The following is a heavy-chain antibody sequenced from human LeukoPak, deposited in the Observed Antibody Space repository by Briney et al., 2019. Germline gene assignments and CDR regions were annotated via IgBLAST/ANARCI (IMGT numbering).Heavy chain of an antibody. J-gene: IGHJ4*02. CDR3: AILSWDGRGSFY. CDR1: GFTFSTYS. V-gene: IGHV3-23*01. D-gene: IGHD2/OR15-2a*01. CDR2: IRSGGENT. Sequence: GGSLRLSCAASGFTFSTYSMSWVRQAPGKGLEWVSAIRSGGENTYYADSVRGRFTMSRDNSRGTLSLQMNSLRAEDTAVYFCAILSWDGRGSFYWGQGTLVTVSS.